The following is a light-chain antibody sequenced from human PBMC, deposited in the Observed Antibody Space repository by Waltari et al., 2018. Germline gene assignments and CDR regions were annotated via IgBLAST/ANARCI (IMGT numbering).Light chain of an antibody. J-gene: IGKJ4*01. Sequence: DVQMTQSPSSLSASVGDRVTITCQPSQDIKTNLNWHQQKSGKDPKVVIYDVSHLATGVPSRFSGTGYGTQFTLTISSLQPEDIATYYCQQYEDESTFGGGTKVEVK. CDR2: DVS. V-gene: IGKV1-33*01. CDR1: QDIKTN. CDR3: QQYEDEST.